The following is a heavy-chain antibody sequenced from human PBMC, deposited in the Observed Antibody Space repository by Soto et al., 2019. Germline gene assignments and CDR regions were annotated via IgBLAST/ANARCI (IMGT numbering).Heavy chain of an antibody. CDR2: INHSGST. D-gene: IGHD2-15*01. Sequence: SETLSLTCAVYGGSFSGYYWSWIRQPPGKGLEWIGEINHSGSTNYNPSLKSRVTISVDTSKNQFSLRLSSVTAADTAVYYCARGGGYCSGGSCYPTGSFDYWGQGTLVTVSS. V-gene: IGHV4-34*01. CDR3: ARGGGYCSGGSCYPTGSFDY. J-gene: IGHJ4*02. CDR1: GGSFSGYY.